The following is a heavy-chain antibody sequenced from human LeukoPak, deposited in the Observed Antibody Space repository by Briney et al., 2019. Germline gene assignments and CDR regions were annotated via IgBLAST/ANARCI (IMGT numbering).Heavy chain of an antibody. CDR2: INHSGST. D-gene: IGHD6-6*01. CDR1: GGSFSGYY. V-gene: IGHV4-34*01. J-gene: IGHJ6*03. Sequence: SETLSLTCAVYGGSFSGYYWSWIRQPPGKGLEWIGDINHSGSTNYNPSLKSRVTISVDTSKNQFSLKLSSVTAADTAVHYCASSIAARPYYYYYYIDVWGKGTTVTVSS. CDR3: ASSIAARPYYYYYYIDV.